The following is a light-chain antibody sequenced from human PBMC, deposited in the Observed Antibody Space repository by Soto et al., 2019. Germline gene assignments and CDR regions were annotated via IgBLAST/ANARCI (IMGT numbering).Light chain of an antibody. CDR2: HNT. J-gene: IGLJ1*01. Sequence: QSVLTQPPSVSVAPGQTVTVSCTGSSSNSGAGFDVHWYQLVPGGAPRLLIYHNTNRPSGVPDRVPGSKSGAAASLAITGLQAEDGVDYYYQSCASDLTESYVFGTGTNGT. V-gene: IGLV1-40*01. CDR3: QSCASDLTESYV. CDR1: SSNSGAGFD.